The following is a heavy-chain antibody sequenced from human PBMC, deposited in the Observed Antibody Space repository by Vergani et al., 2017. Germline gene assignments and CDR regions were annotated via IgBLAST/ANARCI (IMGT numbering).Heavy chain of an antibody. Sequence: QVQLVQSGAEVKKPGSSVKVSCKASVGTFSSYTISWVRQAPGQGLEWMGRIIPILGIANYAQKFQGRVSITADTSTSSAYMGLSSLAYKDTAVYSCARDHSAAGFDAVDNWGQGTMVTVSS. CDR3: ARDHSAAGFDAVDN. J-gene: IGHJ3*02. CDR1: VGTFSSYT. CDR2: IIPILGIA. V-gene: IGHV1-69*08.